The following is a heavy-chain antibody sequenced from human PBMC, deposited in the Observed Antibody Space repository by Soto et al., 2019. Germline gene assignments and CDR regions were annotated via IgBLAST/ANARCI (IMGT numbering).Heavy chain of an antibody. CDR1: GFTFSSYG. CDR2: ISYDGSNK. D-gene: IGHD3-22*01. J-gene: IGHJ6*02. V-gene: IGHV3-30*18. Sequence: GGSLRLSCAASGFTFSSYGMHWVRQAPGKGLEWVAVISYDGSNKYYADSVKGRFTISRDNSKNTLYLQMNSLRAEDTAVYYCAKDGGGFYDSSGYPHYYYYYGMDVWGQGTTVTVSS. CDR3: AKDGGGFYDSSGYPHYYYYYGMDV.